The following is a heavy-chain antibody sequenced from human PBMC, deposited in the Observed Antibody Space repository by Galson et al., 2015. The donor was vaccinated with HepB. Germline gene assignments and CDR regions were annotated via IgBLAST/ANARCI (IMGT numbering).Heavy chain of an antibody. V-gene: IGHV3-7*03. Sequence: SLRLSCAASGFTLSSYWMSWVRQAPGKGLEWVTNTDEDGREKYYVDSVKGRFTISRDNAKNSLFLQMNSLRVEDTAVDYCASPRWGFWGQGTLVTVSS. CDR1: GFTLSSYW. CDR2: TDEDGREK. D-gene: IGHD3-16*01. CDR3: ASPRWGF. J-gene: IGHJ4*02.